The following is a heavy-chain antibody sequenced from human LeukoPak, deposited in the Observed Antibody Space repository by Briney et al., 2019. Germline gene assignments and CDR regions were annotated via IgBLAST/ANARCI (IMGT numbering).Heavy chain of an antibody. CDR3: ARGPRTGRSPMDV. D-gene: IGHD7-27*01. Sequence: GGSLRLSCAASGFTVSSNYMSWVRQAPGKGLEWVSVIYSGGSTYYADSVKGRFTISRDNSKNTLYLQMNCLRAEDTAVYYCARGPRTGRSPMDVWGKGTTVTVSS. J-gene: IGHJ6*03. CDR1: GFTVSSNY. CDR2: IYSGGST. V-gene: IGHV3-53*01.